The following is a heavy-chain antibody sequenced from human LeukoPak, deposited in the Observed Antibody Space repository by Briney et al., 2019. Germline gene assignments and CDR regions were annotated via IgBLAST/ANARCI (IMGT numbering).Heavy chain of an antibody. D-gene: IGHD3-22*01. CDR1: GFTFSTSW. CDR2: IDGDGSRT. V-gene: IGHV3-74*01. CDR3: ARASNYFDSRGLHWFDP. J-gene: IGHJ5*02. Sequence: GGALRLSCAASGFTFSTSWMHWVRQAPGKGVVWVSRIDGDGSRTIYADSVKGGFTISRDNDKNPLYMQMNSLRAEDTAMYYCARASNYFDSRGLHWFDPWGQGTLVTVSS.